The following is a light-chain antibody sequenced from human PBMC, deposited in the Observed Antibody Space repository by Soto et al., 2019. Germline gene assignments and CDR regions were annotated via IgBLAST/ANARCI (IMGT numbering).Light chain of an antibody. Sequence: QSALTQPAFVSGSPGQSITISCTGTSNDVGRSNYVSWYQHHPNNTPKLIIYDVNNCPSGVSDRFSGSKSGNTASLTISGLQAEDEADYYCSGYTSRATLVFGGGTKVTVL. CDR3: SGYTSRATLV. J-gene: IGLJ2*01. CDR1: SNDVGRSNY. V-gene: IGLV2-14*03. CDR2: DVN.